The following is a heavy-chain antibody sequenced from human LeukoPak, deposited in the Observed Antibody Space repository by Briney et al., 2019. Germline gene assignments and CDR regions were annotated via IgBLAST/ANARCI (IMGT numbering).Heavy chain of an antibody. CDR2: MNPNSGNT. J-gene: IGHJ6*03. D-gene: IGHD6-19*01. CDR3: ARVVPQWLVRSYYYYMDV. V-gene: IGHV1-8*03. CDR1: GYTFTSYD. Sequence: ASVKVSCKASGYTFTSYDINWVRQATGQGLEWMGWMNPNSGNTGYAQKFQGRVTITRNTSISTAYMELSSLRSEDTAVYYCARVVPQWLVRSYYYYMDVWGKGTTVTVSS.